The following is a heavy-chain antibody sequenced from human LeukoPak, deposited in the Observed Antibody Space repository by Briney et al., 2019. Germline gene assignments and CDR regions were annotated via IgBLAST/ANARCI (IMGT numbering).Heavy chain of an antibody. V-gene: IGHV3-11*04. J-gene: IGHJ4*02. CDR1: GFTFSDYY. D-gene: IGHD6-6*01. Sequence: GGSLRLSCAASGFTFSDYYMSWIRQAPGKGLEWVSYISSGGGNIYYADSVKGRFTISRDNAKNSLYLQMNSLRAEDTAVYYCARAGSSSGYFDYWGQGTLVTVSS. CDR3: ARAGSSSGYFDY. CDR2: ISSGGGNI.